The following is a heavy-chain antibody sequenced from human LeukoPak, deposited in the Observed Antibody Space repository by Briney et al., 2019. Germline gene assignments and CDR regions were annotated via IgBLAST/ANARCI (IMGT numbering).Heavy chain of an antibody. D-gene: IGHD1-26*01. CDR1: GFSLSTSGMC. Sequence: SGPALVKPTQTLTLTCTFSGFSLSTSGMCVSWIRQPPGKALEWLARIDWDDDKYYSTPLKTRLTISKDTSKNQVVLTMTNMDPVDTATYYCARIWEGAYFDYWGQGTLVTVSS. J-gene: IGHJ4*02. CDR3: ARIWEGAYFDY. CDR2: IDWDDDK. V-gene: IGHV2-70*11.